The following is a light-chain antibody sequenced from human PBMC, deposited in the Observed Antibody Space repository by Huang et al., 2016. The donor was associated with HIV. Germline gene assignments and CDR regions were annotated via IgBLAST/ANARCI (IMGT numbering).Light chain of an antibody. CDR1: QNVSSNY. CDR3: QQYGRSPYT. J-gene: IGKJ2*01. V-gene: IGKV3-20*01. CDR2: GAS. Sequence: EIVLTQSPGTLSLSPGERATLSCGASQNVSSNYLAWHQQKPGQAPRLLIYGASNRATGIPNRFSGSGSGIDFTLTITRLAPEDFAMFYCQQYGRSPYTFGQGTQLEI.